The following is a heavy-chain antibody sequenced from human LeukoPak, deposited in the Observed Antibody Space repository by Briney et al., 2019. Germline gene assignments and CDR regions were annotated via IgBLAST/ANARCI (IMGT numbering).Heavy chain of an antibody. CDR2: IRYDGSNK. Sequence: GGSLRLSCAASGFTFSSYGMHWVRQAPGKGLEWVAFIRYDGSNKYYADSVKGRFTISRDNSKNTLYLQMNSLRAEDTAVYYCAKAAMTTVTRIFDYWGQGTLVTVSS. D-gene: IGHD4-17*01. CDR3: AKAAMTTVTRIFDY. CDR1: GFTFSSYG. J-gene: IGHJ4*02. V-gene: IGHV3-30*02.